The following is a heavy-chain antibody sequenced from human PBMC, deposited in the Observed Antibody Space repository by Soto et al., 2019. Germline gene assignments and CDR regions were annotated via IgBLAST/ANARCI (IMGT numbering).Heavy chain of an antibody. J-gene: IGHJ5*02. D-gene: IGHD6-13*01. CDR2: INPNSGGT. CDR3: ARDSSSWYHWFDP. V-gene: IGHV1-2*04. Sequence: ASVKVSCKASGYTFTGYYMHWVRQAPGQGLEWMGWINPNSGGTNYAQKFQGWVTMTRDTSISTAYMELSRLRSDDTAVYYCARDSSSWYHWFDPWGQGTLVTVSS. CDR1: GYTFTGYY.